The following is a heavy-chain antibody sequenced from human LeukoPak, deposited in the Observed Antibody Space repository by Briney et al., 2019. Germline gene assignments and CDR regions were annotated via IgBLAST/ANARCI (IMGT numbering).Heavy chain of an antibody. Sequence: EPSETLSLTCTVSGGSISSSSYYWGWIRQPPGKGLEWIGSIYYSGSTYYNPSLKSRVTISVDTSKNQFSLKLSSVTAADTAVYYCARPAFGELFPIDYWGQGTLVAVSS. CDR1: GGSISSSSYY. CDR3: ARPAFGELFPIDY. D-gene: IGHD3-10*01. J-gene: IGHJ4*02. CDR2: IYYSGST. V-gene: IGHV4-39*01.